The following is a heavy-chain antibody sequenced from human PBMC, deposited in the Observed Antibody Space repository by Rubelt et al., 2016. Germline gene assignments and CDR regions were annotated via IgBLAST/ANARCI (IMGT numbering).Heavy chain of an antibody. CDR2: INPYGCVT. Sequence: QVQLVQSGAEVQKPGASVKVSCKASGYAFTGDYIHWVRQAPGQGLEWMGRINPYGCVTDYSPKFQGRVTMTRDRSSSTAYMQLSSLRSDDTAVYYCARDGKFDPWGQGTLVFVSS. CDR1: GYAFTGDY. CDR3: ARDGKFDP. J-gene: IGHJ5*02. V-gene: IGHV1-2*06.